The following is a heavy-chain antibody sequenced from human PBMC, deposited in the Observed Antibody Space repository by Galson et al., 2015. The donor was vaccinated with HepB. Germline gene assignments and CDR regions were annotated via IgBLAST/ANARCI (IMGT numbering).Heavy chain of an antibody. J-gene: IGHJ3*02. CDR2: ISHSGST. D-gene: IGHD6-13*01. CDR3: ARLYEGGSSWFHGRPFDI. V-gene: IGHV4-34*01. Sequence: SETLSLTCAVHGGSFSGYYWSWTRHTPGKGLEWIGEISHSGSTNYNPSLKSRATISEDTSKKQFSLTVNSVTVADTAVYYCARLYEGGSSWFHGRPFDIWGQGTMVTVSS. CDR1: GGSFSGYY.